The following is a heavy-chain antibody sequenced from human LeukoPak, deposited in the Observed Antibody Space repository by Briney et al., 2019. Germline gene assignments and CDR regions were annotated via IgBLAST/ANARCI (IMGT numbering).Heavy chain of an antibody. CDR2: IYYSDNT. V-gene: IGHV4-59*01. CDR1: GGSISTYY. D-gene: IGHD1-26*01. Sequence: SETLSLTCTVSGGSISTYYWSWIRQPPGKGLECIGYIYYSDNTNYNPSLKGRVTISVDTSKDQFSLKLTSVTAADTAVYYCARDRGFGGATTFGYGGQGTLATVSS. CDR3: ARDRGFGGATTFGY. J-gene: IGHJ4*02.